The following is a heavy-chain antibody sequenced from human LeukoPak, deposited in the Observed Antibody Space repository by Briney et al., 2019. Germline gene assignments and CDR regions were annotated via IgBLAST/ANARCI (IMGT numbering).Heavy chain of an antibody. V-gene: IGHV1-2*02. J-gene: IGHJ4*02. CDR3: ARDSGAPRWYFDY. CDR1: GYTFTGYY. CDR2: INPNSGGT. D-gene: IGHD4-23*01. Sequence: ASVKVSCKASGYTFTGYYMHWVRQAPGQGLEWMGWINPNSGGTNYAQKFQGRVTMTRDTSISTAYMELSRLRSDDTAVYYCARDSGAPRWYFDYWGQGTLVTVSS.